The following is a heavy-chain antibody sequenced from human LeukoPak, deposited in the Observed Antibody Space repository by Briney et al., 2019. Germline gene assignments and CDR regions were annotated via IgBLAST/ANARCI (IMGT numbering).Heavy chain of an antibody. J-gene: IGHJ4*02. D-gene: IGHD5-12*01. CDR2: ISAYSGNT. CDR3: ARDPGSGYDRFDY. V-gene: IGHV1-18*01. Sequence: ASVKVSCKASGYTFNTYGITWVRQGPGQGLGWMGWISAYSGNTNYAQKLQGRVTMTTDTSTSTAYMELRSLRSDDTAVYYCARDPGSGYDRFDYWGQGALVTVSS. CDR1: GYTFNTYG.